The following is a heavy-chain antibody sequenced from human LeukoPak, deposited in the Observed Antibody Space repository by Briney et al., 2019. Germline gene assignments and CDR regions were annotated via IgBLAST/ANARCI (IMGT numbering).Heavy chain of an antibody. V-gene: IGHV3-9*01. J-gene: IGHJ4*02. CDR3: AKGGAVLWFGEPEGRYSYYFDY. CDR1: GSTFDNYA. CDR2: ISWNSGSK. Sequence: GRSLRLSCAASGSTFDNYAMHWVRQVPGKGLEWVSGISWNSGSKGYADSVKGRFTISRDNSKNTLYLQMNSLRAEDTAVYYCAKGGAVLWFGEPEGRYSYYFDYWGQGTLVTVSS. D-gene: IGHD3-10*01.